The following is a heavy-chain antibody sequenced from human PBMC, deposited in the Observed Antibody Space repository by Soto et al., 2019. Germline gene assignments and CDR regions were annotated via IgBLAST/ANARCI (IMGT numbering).Heavy chain of an antibody. J-gene: IGHJ6*02. V-gene: IGHV1-2*04. CDR3: ARGRIAVAGFYYYGMDV. D-gene: IGHD6-19*01. CDR2: INPNSGGT. Sequence: ASVKVSCKASGYTFTDYYMPWVRQAPGQGLEWMGWINPNSGGTNYAQKFQGWVTMTRDTSISTAYMELSRLRSDDTAVYYCARGRIAVAGFYYYGMDVWGQGTTVTVSS. CDR1: GYTFTDYY.